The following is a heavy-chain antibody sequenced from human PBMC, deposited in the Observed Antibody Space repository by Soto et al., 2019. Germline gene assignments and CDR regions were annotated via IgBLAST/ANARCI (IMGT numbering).Heavy chain of an antibody. Sequence: PGESLKISCKASGYTFTSYWITWVRQMPGKGLEWMGRIDPSDSSTKYSPSFQGHVAISTDKSITTAHLQWTSLKVSDTAIYYCAANRYTYGYHFDHCGQGTQVTVYS. D-gene: IGHD5-18*01. CDR1: GYTFTSYW. J-gene: IGHJ4*02. V-gene: IGHV5-10-1*01. CDR3: AANRYTYGYHFDH. CDR2: IDPSDSST.